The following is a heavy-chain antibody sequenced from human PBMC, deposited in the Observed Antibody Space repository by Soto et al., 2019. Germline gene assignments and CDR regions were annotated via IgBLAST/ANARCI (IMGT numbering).Heavy chain of an antibody. Sequence: SETLSLTCTVSGDSINTYYWNWIRQPPGGGLEWIGYIYYSGSTTYNPSLKSRVTISVDTSRSQFSLKLSSVTAADTAVYYCANSPRYINYFDSWGQGTLVTVSS. CDR1: GDSINTYY. V-gene: IGHV4-59*01. CDR3: ANSPRYINYFDS. D-gene: IGHD5-18*01. CDR2: IYYSGST. J-gene: IGHJ4*02.